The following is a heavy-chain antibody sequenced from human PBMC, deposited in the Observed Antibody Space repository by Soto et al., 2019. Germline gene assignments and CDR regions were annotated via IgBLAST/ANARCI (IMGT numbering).Heavy chain of an antibody. CDR1: GFTFSSYG. J-gene: IGHJ6*02. CDR3: AKQAPLRFLEWSNYGMDV. Sequence: QVQLVESGGDVVQPGRSLRLSCAASGFTFSSYGMHWVRQAPGKGLEWVAVISYDGSNKYYADSVKGRFTISRDNSKNTLYLQMNSLRGEDTAVYYCAKQAPLRFLEWSNYGMDVWAKGPRSPSP. D-gene: IGHD3-3*01. CDR2: ISYDGSNK. V-gene: IGHV3-30*18.